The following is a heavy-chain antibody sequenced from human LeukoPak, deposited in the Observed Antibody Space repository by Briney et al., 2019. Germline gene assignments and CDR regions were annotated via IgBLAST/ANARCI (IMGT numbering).Heavy chain of an antibody. V-gene: IGHV3-15*01. J-gene: IGHJ3*02. CDR2: IKSKTDGGTT. CDR1: GFTFSNAW. D-gene: IGHD5-12*01. Sequence: NSGGSLRLSCAASGFTFSNAWMSWVRQAPGKGLEWVGRIKSKTDGGTTDYAAPVKGRFTISRDDSKNTVYLQMNSLKTEDTAVYFCTGFETSGPDAFDIWGRGTMVTVSS. CDR3: TGFETSGPDAFDI.